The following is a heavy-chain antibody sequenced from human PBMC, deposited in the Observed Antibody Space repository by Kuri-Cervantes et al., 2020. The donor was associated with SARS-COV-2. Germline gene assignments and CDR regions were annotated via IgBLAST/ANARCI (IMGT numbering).Heavy chain of an antibody. CDR1: GFTFSSYA. D-gene: IGHD1-26*01. CDR3: AKVIRSGSYYTEYFQH. CDR2: ISGSGGST. V-gene: IGHV3-23*01. J-gene: IGHJ1*01. Sequence: GESLKISCAASGFTFSSYAMSWVRQAPGKGLEWVSAISGSGGSTYYADSVKGRFTISRDNSKNTLYLQMNSLRAEDTAVYYCAKVIRSGSYYTEYFQHWGQGNRVTCAS.